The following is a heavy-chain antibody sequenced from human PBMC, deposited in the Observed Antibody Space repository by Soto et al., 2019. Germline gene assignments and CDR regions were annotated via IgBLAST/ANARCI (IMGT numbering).Heavy chain of an antibody. Sequence: GGSLRLSCTASGFTFGDYAMSWFRQAPGKGLEWVGFIRSKAYGGTTEYAASVKGRFTISRDDSKSIAYLQMNSLKTEDTAVYYCTRRIGVVPAAVDAFDIWGQGTMVTVSS. CDR1: GFTFGDYA. D-gene: IGHD2-2*01. CDR3: TRRIGVVPAAVDAFDI. CDR2: IRSKAYGGTT. V-gene: IGHV3-49*03. J-gene: IGHJ3*02.